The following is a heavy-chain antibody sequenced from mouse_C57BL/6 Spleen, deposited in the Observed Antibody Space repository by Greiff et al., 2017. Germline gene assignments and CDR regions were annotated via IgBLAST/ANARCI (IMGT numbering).Heavy chain of an antibody. Sequence: EVMLVESGGGLVKPGGSLKLSCAASGFTFSDYGMHWVRQAPEKGLEWVAYISSGSSTIYYADTVKGRFTISRDNAKNTLFLQMTSLRSEDTAMYYCAKAYYSNYGFAYWGQGTLVTVSA. CDR1: GFTFSDYG. D-gene: IGHD2-5*01. CDR2: ISSGSSTI. CDR3: AKAYYSNYGFAY. V-gene: IGHV5-17*01. J-gene: IGHJ3*01.